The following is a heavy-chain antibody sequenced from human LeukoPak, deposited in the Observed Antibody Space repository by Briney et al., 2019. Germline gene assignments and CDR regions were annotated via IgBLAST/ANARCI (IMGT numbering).Heavy chain of an antibody. J-gene: IGHJ4*02. CDR3: ARVRVGYYFDY. CDR1: GFTFSTYW. V-gene: IGHV3-7*02. CDR2: IKQDGSEI. Sequence: GGSLRLSCAASGFTFSTYWLCWVRQAPGKGLEWVANIKQDGSEIYYVDSVKGRFTISRDNAKNSLYPQMDSLRDEDTAVYYCARVRVGYYFDYWGQGTLVTVSS. D-gene: IGHD3-10*01.